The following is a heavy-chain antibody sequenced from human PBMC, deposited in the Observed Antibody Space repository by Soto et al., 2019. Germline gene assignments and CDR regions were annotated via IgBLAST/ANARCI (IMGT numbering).Heavy chain of an antibody. V-gene: IGHV5-51*01. CDR2: IYPGDSDT. CDR1: GYSFTSYW. Sequence: GESLKISCKGSGYSFTSYWIGWVRQMPGKGLEWMGIIYPGDSDTRYSPSFQGQVTISADKSISTAYLQWSSLKASDTAMYYCARLSTGYYNNYYYYMDVWGKGTTVTVSS. D-gene: IGHD3-9*01. J-gene: IGHJ6*03. CDR3: ARLSTGYYNNYYYYMDV.